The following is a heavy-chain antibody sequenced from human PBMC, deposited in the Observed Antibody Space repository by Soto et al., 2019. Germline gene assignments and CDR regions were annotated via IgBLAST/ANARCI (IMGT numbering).Heavy chain of an antibody. CDR1: GFTFSSHR. J-gene: IGHJ4*02. CDR2: ISPDGSYK. V-gene: IGHV3-7*01. Sequence: PGGSLRLSCVASGFTFSSHRMNWVRRAPGKGLEFVAKISPDGSYKDYVDSVKGRFTISRDNAKNTLYLQMNTLRAGDTAVYYCARGFRSPPDYWGQGTLVTVSS. CDR3: ARGFRSPPDY.